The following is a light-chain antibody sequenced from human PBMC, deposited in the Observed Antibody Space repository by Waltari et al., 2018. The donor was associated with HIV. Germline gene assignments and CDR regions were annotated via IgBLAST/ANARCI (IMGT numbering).Light chain of an antibody. V-gene: IGKV4-1*01. CDR2: WAS. CDR1: QNVFYSSNNRNY. J-gene: IGKJ4*01. Sequence: DIVMTQSPDSLAVSLGERATLKFKSSQNVFYSSNNRNYLSWYQQKPGQPPKLIFYWASSRQSGVPDRFSGSGSGTDFTLTISSLQAEDVAVYFCQQTYSIPPTFGGGTKVEI. CDR3: QQTYSIPPT.